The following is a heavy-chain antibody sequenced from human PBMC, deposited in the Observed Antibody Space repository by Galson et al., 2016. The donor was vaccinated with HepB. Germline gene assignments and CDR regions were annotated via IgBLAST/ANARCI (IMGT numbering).Heavy chain of an antibody. Sequence: SETLSLTCTVSGGSISGYSWSWIRQSPGRGLEWIGTIYCGGTTNYNPSLESRVTISVEASKNQFSLNLRSVTAADTAVYYCARGGASSKWLDPWGQGSLVTVSS. CDR2: IYCGGTT. V-gene: IGHV4-59*01. CDR3: ARGGASSKWLDP. J-gene: IGHJ5*02. D-gene: IGHD6-6*01. CDR1: GGSISGYS.